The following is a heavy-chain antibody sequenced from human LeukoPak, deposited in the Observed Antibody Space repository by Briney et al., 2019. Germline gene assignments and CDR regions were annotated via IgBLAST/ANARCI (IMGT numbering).Heavy chain of an antibody. Sequence: ASVKVSCKASGYTFTGYYMHWVRQAPGQGLEWMGWINPNSGGTNYAQKFQGRVTMTRDTSISTAYMELSRLRSDDTAVYYCATDPPRRDGYNSEYYYYYYMDVWGKGTTVTVSS. J-gene: IGHJ6*03. CDR1: GYTFTGYY. CDR2: INPNSGGT. D-gene: IGHD5-24*01. CDR3: ATDPPRRDGYNSEYYYYYYMDV. V-gene: IGHV1-2*02.